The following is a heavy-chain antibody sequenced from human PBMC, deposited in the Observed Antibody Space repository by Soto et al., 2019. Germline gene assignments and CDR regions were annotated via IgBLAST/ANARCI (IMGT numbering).Heavy chain of an antibody. D-gene: IGHD4-17*01. V-gene: IGHV4-39*01. CDR2: IYYSENT. CDR3: ATHPPYGPLDH. CDR1: GGSISSSSNH. Sequence: NPSETLSLTCTVSGGSISSSSNHCGWIRQPPGKGLEWIGNIYYSENTYYNPSLKSRVTISVDTSKNQFSLRLTSVTAADTAVYYCATHPPYGPLDHWGQGTLVTVSS. J-gene: IGHJ4*02.